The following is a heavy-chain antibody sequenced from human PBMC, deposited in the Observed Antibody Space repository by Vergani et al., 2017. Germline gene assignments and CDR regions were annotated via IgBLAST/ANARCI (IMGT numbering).Heavy chain of an antibody. J-gene: IGHJ4*02. CDR2: ISWISGSI. V-gene: IGHV3-9*01. CDR3: AKVNHYCSSTSCYFDY. Sequence: EVQLVESGGGLVQPGRSLRLSCAASGFTFDDYAMHWVRQAPGKGLEWVSGISWISGSIGYADSVKGRFTISRDNAKNSLYLQMNSLRAEDTALYYCAKVNHYCSSTSCYFDYWGQGTLVTVSS. CDR1: GFTFDDYA. D-gene: IGHD2-2*01.